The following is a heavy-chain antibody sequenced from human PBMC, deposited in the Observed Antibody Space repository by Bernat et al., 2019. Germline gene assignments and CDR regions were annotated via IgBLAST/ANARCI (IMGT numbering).Heavy chain of an antibody. D-gene: IGHD3-3*01. CDR2: IWYDGSNK. CDR3: ARVHDYDFWSGYYTRADYYYGMDV. V-gene: IGHV3-33*01. Sequence: QVQLVESGGGVVQPGRSLRLSCAASGFTFSSYGMHWVRQAPGKGLEWVAVIWYDGSNKYYADSVKGRFTISRDNSKNTLYLQMNSLRAEDTAVYYCARVHDYDFWSGYYTRADYYYGMDVWGQGTTVTVSS. J-gene: IGHJ6*02. CDR1: GFTFSSYG.